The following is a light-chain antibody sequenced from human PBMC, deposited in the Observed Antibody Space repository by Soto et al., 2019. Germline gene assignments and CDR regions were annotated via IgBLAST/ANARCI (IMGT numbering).Light chain of an antibody. J-gene: IGKJ5*01. CDR2: SAS. CDR3: QQSYSTLIT. Sequence: DIEMTQSPSSVSASIGDTFTITFRSSQDINVYLNWYQQKPGEVPKLLIYSASTLHSGVPSRFSGSGSGTDFTLTISSLQPEDFATYYCQQSYSTLITFGQGTRLEIK. V-gene: IGKV1-39*01. CDR1: QDINVY.